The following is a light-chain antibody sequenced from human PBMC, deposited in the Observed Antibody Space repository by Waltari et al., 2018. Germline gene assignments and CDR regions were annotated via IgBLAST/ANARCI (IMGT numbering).Light chain of an antibody. CDR1: ESIATN. CDR3: QQYNNWPPST. Sequence: EILLTQFPDTLSVSPGERVTLSCRASESIATNLAWYQQRPGQAPRLLIFHASSRATDIPAKFSGSGSGTEFTLTISSLQAEDFAVYYCQQYNNWPPSTFGQGTKVEFK. CDR2: HAS. J-gene: IGKJ1*01. V-gene: IGKV3-15*01.